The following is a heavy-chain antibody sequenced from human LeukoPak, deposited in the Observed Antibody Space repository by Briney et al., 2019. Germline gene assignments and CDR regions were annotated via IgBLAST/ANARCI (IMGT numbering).Heavy chain of an antibody. Sequence: VKPSETLSLTCTVSGGSISSGSYYWSWIRQPAGKGLEWIGRIYTSGSTNYNPSLKSRVTISVDTSKNQFSLKLSSVTAADTAVYYCARLNYGSYLDYWGQGALVTVSS. CDR1: GGSISSGSYY. J-gene: IGHJ4*02. CDR3: ARLNYGSYLDY. V-gene: IGHV4-61*02. CDR2: IYTSGST. D-gene: IGHD3-10*01.